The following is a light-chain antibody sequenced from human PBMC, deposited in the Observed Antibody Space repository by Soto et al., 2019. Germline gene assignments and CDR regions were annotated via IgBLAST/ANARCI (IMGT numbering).Light chain of an antibody. V-gene: IGKV1-5*01. CDR1: QSISSY. J-gene: IGKJ1*01. CDR2: DAA. CDR3: QQYNSYSWT. Sequence: DIQMTQSPSPLSASVGDRVTITCRASQSISSYLNWYQQKPGKAPKVLIFDAASLESGVPSRFSGSGSGTEFTLTISSLQADDFATYYCQQYNSYSWTFGQGTKVDI.